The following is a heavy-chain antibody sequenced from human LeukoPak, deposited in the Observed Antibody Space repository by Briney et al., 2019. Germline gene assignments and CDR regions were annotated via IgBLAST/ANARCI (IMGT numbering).Heavy chain of an antibody. D-gene: IGHD3-22*01. Sequence: PSETLSLTCAVYGGSFSGYYWSWIRQPPGKGLEWIGEINHSGSTNYNPSLKSRVTISVDTSKNQFSLKLSSVTAADTAVYYCAREDDSRGYYLDYWGQGTLVTVSS. V-gene: IGHV4-34*01. CDR2: INHSGST. CDR1: GGSFSGYY. CDR3: AREDDSRGYYLDY. J-gene: IGHJ4*02.